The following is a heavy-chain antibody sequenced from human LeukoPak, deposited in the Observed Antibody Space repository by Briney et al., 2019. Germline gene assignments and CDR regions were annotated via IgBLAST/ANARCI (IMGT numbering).Heavy chain of an antibody. D-gene: IGHD3-16*01. Sequence: SETLSLTCTVSGGSISSSSYYWGWIRQPPGKGLEWIGSIYYSGSTYYNPSLKSRVTISVDTSKNQFSLKLSSVTAADTAAYYCARVGGGDWFRPAEYFQHWGQGTLVTVSS. V-gene: IGHV4-39*07. CDR3: ARVGGGDWFRPAEYFQH. J-gene: IGHJ1*01. CDR2: IYYSGST. CDR1: GGSISSSSYY.